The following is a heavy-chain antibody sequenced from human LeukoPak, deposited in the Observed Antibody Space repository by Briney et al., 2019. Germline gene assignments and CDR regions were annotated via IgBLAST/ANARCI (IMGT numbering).Heavy chain of an antibody. CDR1: GFTFSSYW. J-gene: IGHJ4*02. CDR3: ATRYDILTGYRFDY. CDR2: IKQDGSEK. Sequence: GGSLRLSCAASGFTFSSYWMSWVRQAPGKGLEWVANIKQDGSEKYYVDSVKGRFTISRDNAKNSLYLQMDSLRAEDTAVYYCATRYDILTGYRFDYWGQGTLATVSS. V-gene: IGHV3-7*01. D-gene: IGHD3-9*01.